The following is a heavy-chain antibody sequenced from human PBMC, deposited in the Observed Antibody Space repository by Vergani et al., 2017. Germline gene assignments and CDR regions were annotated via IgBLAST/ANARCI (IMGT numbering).Heavy chain of an antibody. Sequence: EVQLVQSGAEVKKPGESLKISCQLSGYSFTNYWIGWVRQMPGKGLDWMGIIHPADSDTSDSPSFQGQVTSSVDKSISTAYLQRSSLRASDSAMYYCARLYGRDSSGSKYFDYWGQGTLVTVSS. CDR3: ARLYGRDSSGSKYFDY. D-gene: IGHD3-22*01. CDR1: GYSFTNYW. J-gene: IGHJ4*02. CDR2: IHPADSDT. V-gene: IGHV5-51*01.